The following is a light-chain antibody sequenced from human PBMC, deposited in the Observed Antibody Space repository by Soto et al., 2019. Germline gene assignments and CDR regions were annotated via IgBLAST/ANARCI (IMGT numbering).Light chain of an antibody. J-gene: IGKJ5*01. CDR2: AAS. V-gene: IGKV1-12*01. CDR1: QGISSW. CDR3: QQYGSSPIT. Sequence: DIQMTQSPSSVSASVGDRVTITCRASQGISSWLAWYQQKTGKAPRLLIYAASSLQGGVPSRFSGSGSGTDFSLTISRLEPEDFAVYYCQQYGSSPITFGQGTRLEIK.